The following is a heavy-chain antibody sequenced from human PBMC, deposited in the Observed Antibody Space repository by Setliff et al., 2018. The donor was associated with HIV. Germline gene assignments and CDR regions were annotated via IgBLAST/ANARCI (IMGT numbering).Heavy chain of an antibody. Sequence: SETLSLTCSVSGGSIDNNKYYWTWIRQPPGKGLEWTGSIYHTGITYYNRSLESRLTISIDTSKNQFSLELTSVTAADTAMYYCASRIYYYDESRVLREEGFVPWGQGTLVTVSS. CDR1: GGSIDNNKYY. CDR3: ASRIYYYDESRVLREEGFVP. D-gene: IGHD3-22*01. CDR2: IYHTGIT. J-gene: IGHJ5*02. V-gene: IGHV4-39*01.